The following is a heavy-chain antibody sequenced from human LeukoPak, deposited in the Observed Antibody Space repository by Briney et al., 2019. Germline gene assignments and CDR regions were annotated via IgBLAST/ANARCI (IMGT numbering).Heavy chain of an antibody. CDR2: IIPIFGTA. D-gene: IGHD5-12*01. CDR1: GGTFSSYA. Sequence: ASVKVSCKASGGTFSSYAISWVRQAPGQGLEWMGGIIPIFGTANYAQRFQGRVTITADESTSTAYMELSSLRSEDTAVYYCARGGGYDLFDYWGQGTLVTVSS. CDR3: ARGGGYDLFDY. J-gene: IGHJ4*02. V-gene: IGHV1-69*13.